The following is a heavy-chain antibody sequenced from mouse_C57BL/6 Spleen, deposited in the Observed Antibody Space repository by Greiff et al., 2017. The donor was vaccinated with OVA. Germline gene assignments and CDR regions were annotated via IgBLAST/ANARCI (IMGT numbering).Heavy chain of an antibody. Sequence: QVQLQQSGPELVKPGASVKISCKASGYTFTDYYINWVKQRPGQGLEWIGWIFPGSGSTYYNEKFKGKATLTVDKSSSTAYMLLSSLTSEDSAVYFGAGPIYYDHGGFAYWGQGTLVTVSA. D-gene: IGHD2-4*01. J-gene: IGHJ3*01. CDR3: AGPIYYDHGGFAY. V-gene: IGHV1-75*01. CDR2: IFPGSGST. CDR1: GYTFTDYY.